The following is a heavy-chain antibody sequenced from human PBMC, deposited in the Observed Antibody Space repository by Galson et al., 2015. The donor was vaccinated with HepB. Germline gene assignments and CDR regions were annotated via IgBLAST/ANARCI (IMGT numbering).Heavy chain of an antibody. J-gene: IGHJ4*02. V-gene: IGHV3-30*04. D-gene: IGHD6-19*01. CDR3: AREKQWLTHGPFDY. CDR2: ISYDGSNK. CDR1: GFTFSSYA. Sequence: SLRLSCAASGFTFSSYAMHWVRQAPGKGLEWVAVISYDGSNKYYADSVKGRFTISRDNSKNTLYLQMNSLRAEDTAVYYCAREKQWLTHGPFDYWGQGTLVTVSS.